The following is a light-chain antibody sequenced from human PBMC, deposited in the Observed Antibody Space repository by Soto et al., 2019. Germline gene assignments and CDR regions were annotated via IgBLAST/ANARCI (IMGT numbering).Light chain of an antibody. CDR3: QPYNTGPPIP. V-gene: IGKV3-15*01. CDR2: GAS. CDR1: HSVSNN. J-gene: IGKJ5*01. Sequence: IVVTQSPAALSLSPGERATLSCRASHSVSNNYLAWYQQKPGQAPRLLIYGASTRATGIPARFSGSGSGTEFTLTISSLQSEDFAVYYCQPYNTGPPIPFAQGTRLEI.